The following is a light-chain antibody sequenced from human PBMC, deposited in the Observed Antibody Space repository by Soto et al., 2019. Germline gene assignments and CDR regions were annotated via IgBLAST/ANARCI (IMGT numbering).Light chain of an antibody. V-gene: IGLV2-14*01. CDR1: SSDVGGYNH. Sequence: QSVLTQPASVSGSPGQSITISCTGTSSDVGGYNHVSWYQQHPGKAPKLIIYEVRNRPSGVSNRLSGSKSGNTASLTISGLQADDEADYYCCSYGGSNNYVLFGGGTKLTVL. J-gene: IGLJ2*01. CDR3: CSYGGSNNYVL. CDR2: EVR.